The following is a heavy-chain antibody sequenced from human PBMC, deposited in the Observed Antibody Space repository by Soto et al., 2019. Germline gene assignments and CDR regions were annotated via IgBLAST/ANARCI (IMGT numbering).Heavy chain of an antibody. Sequence: GGSLRLSCAASGFTFSSYAMSWVRQAPGKGLEWVSAISGSGGSTYYADSVKGRFTISRDNSKNTLYLQMNSLRAEDTAVYYCAKDYIWGSYPIHYYYMDVWGKGTTVTVSS. J-gene: IGHJ6*03. D-gene: IGHD3-16*02. CDR1: GFTFSSYA. V-gene: IGHV3-23*01. CDR3: AKDYIWGSYPIHYYYMDV. CDR2: ISGSGGST.